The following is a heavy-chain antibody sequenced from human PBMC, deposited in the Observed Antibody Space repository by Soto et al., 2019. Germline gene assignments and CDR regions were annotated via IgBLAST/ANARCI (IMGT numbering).Heavy chain of an antibody. CDR3: ARERDTTGYILRY. V-gene: IGHV3-53*01. D-gene: IGHD3-9*01. Sequence: EVLLVESGGGLIQPGGSLRLSCAASGFTVSNNYMTWVRQAPGKGLEWVSIIYARGTTYYADSVKGRFTISRDNSDNTRYLHMTNLSAEDTAMYYCARERDTTGYILRYWGQGTLVTVSS. J-gene: IGHJ4*02. CDR1: GFTVSNNY. CDR2: IYARGTT.